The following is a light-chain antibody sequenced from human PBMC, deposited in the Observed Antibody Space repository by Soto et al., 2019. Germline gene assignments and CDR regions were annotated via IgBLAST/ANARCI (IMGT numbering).Light chain of an antibody. J-gene: IGKJ2*01. CDR1: QSVSSN. CDR3: QQYNNLPYT. Sequence: EIVMTQSPATLSLSPGERATLSCRASQSVSSNLAWYRQKPGQAPTLLIYRTSTRATGIPDRFSGSGSGTDFTLTISSLQSEDFAFYYGQQYNNLPYTFGQGTKLEIK. V-gene: IGKV3-15*01. CDR2: RTS.